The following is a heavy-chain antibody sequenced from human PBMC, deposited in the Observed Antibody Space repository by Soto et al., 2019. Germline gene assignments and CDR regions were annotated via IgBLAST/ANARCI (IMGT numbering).Heavy chain of an antibody. CDR3: ARGAGGVTTTYYFDY. CDR1: GFTFSSYG. Sequence: QVQLVESGGGVVQPGRSLRLSCAASGFTFSSYGMHWVRQAPGKGLEWVAVIWYDGSNKYYADSVKGRFTISRDNSKNTLYLQMNTRRAEDTAVYYCARGAGGVTTTYYFDYWGQGTLVTVSS. CDR2: IWYDGSNK. V-gene: IGHV3-33*01. D-gene: IGHD4-17*01. J-gene: IGHJ4*02.